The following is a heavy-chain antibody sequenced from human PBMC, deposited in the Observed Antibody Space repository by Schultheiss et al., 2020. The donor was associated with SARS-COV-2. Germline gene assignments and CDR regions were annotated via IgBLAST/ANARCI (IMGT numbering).Heavy chain of an antibody. Sequence: GGSLRLSCAGSAFTFDSYAMHWVRQAPGKGLDWVAVISYDGSNKYYADSVKGRFTFSRDNSKNTLYLQMNSLRVEDTAVYYCAREVIGAAAQFDYWGQGTLVTVSS. V-gene: IGHV3-30*12. CDR3: AREVIGAAAQFDY. CDR2: ISYDGSNK. D-gene: IGHD6-13*01. J-gene: IGHJ4*02. CDR1: AFTFDSYA.